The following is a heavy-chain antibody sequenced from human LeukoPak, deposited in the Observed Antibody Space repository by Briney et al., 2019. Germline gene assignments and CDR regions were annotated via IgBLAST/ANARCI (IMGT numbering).Heavy chain of an antibody. V-gene: IGHV4-30-4*08. CDR2: IYYSGST. D-gene: IGHD1-26*01. J-gene: IGHJ3*02. Sequence: SETLSLTCTVSGGSISSGDYYWSWIRQPPGKGLEWIGYIYYSGSTYYNPSLKSRVTIPVDTSKNQFSLKLSSVTAADTAVYYCARDPYRATTALDAFDIWGQGTMVTVSS. CDR1: GGSISSGDYY. CDR3: ARDPYRATTALDAFDI.